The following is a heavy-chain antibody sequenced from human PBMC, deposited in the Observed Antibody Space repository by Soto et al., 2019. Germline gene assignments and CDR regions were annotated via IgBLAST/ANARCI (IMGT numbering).Heavy chain of an antibody. CDR3: ARGGVSTRTFDY. CDR2: IYPSDSDT. D-gene: IGHD3-3*01. Sequence: GESLNISCKGAGYNSAAYWIGWMLEMPGKGLELMGIIYPSDSDTRYRPSFQGQATISADKSISSAYLQWSSLRASDTAMYYCARGGVSTRTFDYWGQGTPVTVSS. V-gene: IGHV5-51*01. J-gene: IGHJ4*02. CDR1: GYNSAAYW.